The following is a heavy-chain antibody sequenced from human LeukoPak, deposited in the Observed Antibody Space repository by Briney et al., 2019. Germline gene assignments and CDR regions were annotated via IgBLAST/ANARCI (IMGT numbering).Heavy chain of an antibody. J-gene: IGHJ3*02. V-gene: IGHV3-48*03. CDR3: ARVVIDAFDI. CDR2: ISSSGSTI. D-gene: IGHD3-22*01. Sequence: GGSLRLSCAASGFTFSSYEMNWVRQAPGKGLEWVSYISSSGSTIYYADSVKGRFTISRDNAKNSLYLQMNSLRAEDTALYYCARVVIDAFDIWGQGTMVTVSS. CDR1: GFTFSSYE.